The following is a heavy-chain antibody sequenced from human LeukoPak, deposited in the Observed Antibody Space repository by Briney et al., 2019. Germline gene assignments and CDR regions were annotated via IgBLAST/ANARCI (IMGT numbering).Heavy chain of an antibody. CDR2: ISWNSGNI. Sequence: PGGSLRLSCAASGFTFDDYAMHWVRQAPGKGLEWVSGISWNSGNIDYADSMKGRFTISRDNARNSLYLQMNSLRAEDTALYYCAKGGVYGDYVPLDSWGQGTLVTVSS. CDR3: AKGGVYGDYVPLDS. V-gene: IGHV3-9*01. J-gene: IGHJ4*02. D-gene: IGHD4-17*01. CDR1: GFTFDDYA.